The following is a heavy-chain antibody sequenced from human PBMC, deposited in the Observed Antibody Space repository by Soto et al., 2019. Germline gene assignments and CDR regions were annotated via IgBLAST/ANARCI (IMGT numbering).Heavy chain of an antibody. CDR1: GYDFTAYD. CDR2: MNPINGAT. V-gene: IGHV1-8*02. J-gene: IGHJ6*02. CDR3: GRGPSPRAPAGGTPYYYAMDV. Sequence: QVQLVQSGAEVKQSGASVKVSCKASGYDFTAYDINWVRQASGQGLEWMGWMNPINGATGSARRFQGRVSMTRNTPTGTAYLELTSLRSDDTAVYYCGRGPSPRAPAGGTPYYYAMDVWGQGTTVTVSS. D-gene: IGHD6-13*01.